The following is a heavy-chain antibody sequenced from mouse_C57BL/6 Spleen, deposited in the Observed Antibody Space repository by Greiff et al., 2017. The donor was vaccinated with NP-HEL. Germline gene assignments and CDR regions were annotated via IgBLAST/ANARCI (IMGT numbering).Heavy chain of an antibody. CDR1: GYTFTSYW. Sequence: QVQLQQPGAELVRPGSSVKLSCKASGYTFTSYWMDWVKQRPGQGLEWIGNIYPSDSETHYNQKFKDKATLTVDKSSSTAYMQLSSLTSEDSAVYYCARREDSNYGGGGCAMDYWGQGTSVTVSS. V-gene: IGHV1-61*01. CDR2: IYPSDSET. CDR3: ARREDSNYGGGGCAMDY. D-gene: IGHD2-5*01. J-gene: IGHJ4*01.